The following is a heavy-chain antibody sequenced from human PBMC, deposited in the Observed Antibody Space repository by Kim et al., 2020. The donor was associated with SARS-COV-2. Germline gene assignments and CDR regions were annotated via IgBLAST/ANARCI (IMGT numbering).Heavy chain of an antibody. Sequence: GGSLRLSCTASGFSFSTYWMSWVRQAPGKGLEWVANIGQDGSERHYVDPVKGRFTISRDNTENSLYLQMNSPRDEDTGVYYCARGQQWPPGVSDIWGQGTMVTVS. CDR2: IGQDGSER. CDR3: ARGQQWPPGVSDI. D-gene: IGHD6-19*01. CDR1: GFSFSTYW. V-gene: IGHV3-7*04. J-gene: IGHJ3*02.